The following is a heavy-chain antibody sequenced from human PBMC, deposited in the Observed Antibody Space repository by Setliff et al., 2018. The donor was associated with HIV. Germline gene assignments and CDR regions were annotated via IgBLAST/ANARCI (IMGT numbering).Heavy chain of an antibody. Sequence: SETLSLTCAVYGGSFSGYYWSWIRQPPGKGLGWIGDINQNGTTNYNPSPKSRVTISLDTSKNQFSLKLRSVTAADTAVYYCARLSGDYYYFDYWGQGTLVTVSS. CDR2: INQNGTT. CDR3: ARLSGDYYYFDY. D-gene: IGHD2-21*02. CDR1: GGSFSGYY. J-gene: IGHJ4*02. V-gene: IGHV4-34*01.